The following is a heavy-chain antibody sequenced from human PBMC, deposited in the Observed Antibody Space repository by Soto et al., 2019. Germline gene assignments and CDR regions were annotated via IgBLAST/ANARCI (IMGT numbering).Heavy chain of an antibody. V-gene: IGHV1-46*01. D-gene: IGHD3-16*01. CDR3: ATLGGSYD. CDR2: INPSGGST. Sequence: QVQLVQSGAEVKKPGASMKISCKTSGYTFTDYYIHWVRQTPGQGLEWMGLINPSGGSTEYALRFQSGVTMTRDPSTRTVYMDLRRLRSEDTAVYYCATLGGSYDWGQGTLVTVSS. J-gene: IGHJ4*02. CDR1: GYTFTDYY.